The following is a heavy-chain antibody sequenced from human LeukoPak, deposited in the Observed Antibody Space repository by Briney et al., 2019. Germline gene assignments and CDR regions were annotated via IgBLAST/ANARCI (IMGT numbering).Heavy chain of an antibody. CDR2: IYYSGST. CDR1: GDSISGYS. CDR3: ARGHQGLDP. D-gene: IGHD2-2*01. Sequence: SETLSLTCIVSGDSISGYSWSWIRQPPGKGLDWIGYIYYSGSTDYNPSLKSRVAISTDTSKNQISLKLTSVTAADTAVYYCARGHQGLDPWGQGTLVTVSS. V-gene: IGHV4-59*01. J-gene: IGHJ5*02.